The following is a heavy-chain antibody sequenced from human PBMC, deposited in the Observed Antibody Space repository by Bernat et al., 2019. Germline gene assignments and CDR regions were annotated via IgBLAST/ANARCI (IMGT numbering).Heavy chain of an antibody. V-gene: IGHV1-69*04. D-gene: IGHD3-16*01. J-gene: IGHJ6*02. Sequence: QVQLVQSGAEVKKPGSSVKVSCKASGGTFSSYAISWVRQAPGQGLEWMGRIIPILGIANYAQKFQGRVTITADKSTSTAHMELSSLRSEYTAVYYCARVIWGVYYYYGMDVWGQGTTVTVSS. CDR1: GGTFSSYA. CDR3: ARVIWGVYYYYGMDV. CDR2: IIPILGIA.